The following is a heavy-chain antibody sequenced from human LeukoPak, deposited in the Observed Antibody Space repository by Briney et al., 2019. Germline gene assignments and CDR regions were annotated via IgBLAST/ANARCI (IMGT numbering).Heavy chain of an antibody. D-gene: IGHD4-17*01. CDR3: ARDVVTVTKGFDI. CDR2: ISYIGST. V-gene: IGHV4-59*11. CDR1: TDSFSSHY. J-gene: IGHJ3*02. Sequence: PSETLSLTCAVSTDSFSSHYWTWIRQPPGKGLEWIGYISYIGSTNYNPSLKSGVTITIDTSKNQCSLKLSSVTAADAAVYYCARDVVTVTKGFDIWGQGTMVSVSS.